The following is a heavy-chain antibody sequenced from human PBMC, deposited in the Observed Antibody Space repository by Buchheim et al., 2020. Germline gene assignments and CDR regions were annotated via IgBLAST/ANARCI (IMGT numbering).Heavy chain of an antibody. D-gene: IGHD2-15*01. J-gene: IGHJ4*02. Sequence: EVQLVQSGAEVKKPGESLEISCQASGYTFTNYYIGWVRRLPGKGLEWMGMIYPGDSDTRYSPSFQGQATISADRSTSTAYLRWSSLKASDSAMYYCIKSLGTCSASSCRIFDSWGQGT. CDR2: IYPGDSDT. CDR3: IKSLGTCSASSCRIFDS. CDR1: GYTFTNYY. V-gene: IGHV5-51*01.